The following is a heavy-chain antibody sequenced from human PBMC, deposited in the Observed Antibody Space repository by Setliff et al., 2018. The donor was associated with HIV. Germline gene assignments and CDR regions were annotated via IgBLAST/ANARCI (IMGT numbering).Heavy chain of an antibody. J-gene: IGHJ6*03. CDR3: ARERLYIVVVPAAIPYEGYYYMDV. D-gene: IGHD2-2*01. Sequence: ASVKVSCKASGGTFSSYAISWVRQAPGQGLEWMGRIIPIFGTANYAQKFQGRVTITAGKSTSTAYMELSSLRSEDTAVYYCARERLYIVVVPAAIPYEGYYYMDVWGKGTTVTVSS. CDR2: IIPIFGTA. V-gene: IGHV1-69*06. CDR1: GGTFSSYA.